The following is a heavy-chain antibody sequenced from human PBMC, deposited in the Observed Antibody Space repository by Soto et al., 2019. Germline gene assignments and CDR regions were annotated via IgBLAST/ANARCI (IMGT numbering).Heavy chain of an antibody. J-gene: IGHJ4*02. V-gene: IGHV1-18*01. D-gene: IGHD3-10*01. CDR3: ARDWRLYYGSGSYPTFDY. CDR2: ISAYNGNT. Sequence: ASVKVSCKASGYTFTSYGISWVRQAPGQGLEWMGWISAYNGNTNYAQKLQGRVTMTTDTSTSTAYMELRSLRSDDTAVYYCARDWRLYYGSGSYPTFDYWGQGTLVTVSS. CDR1: GYTFTSYG.